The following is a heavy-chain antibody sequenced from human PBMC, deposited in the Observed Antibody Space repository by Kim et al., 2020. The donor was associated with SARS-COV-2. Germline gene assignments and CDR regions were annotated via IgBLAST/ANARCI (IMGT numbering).Heavy chain of an antibody. CDR1: GFTFSSYA. CDR3: ARAGLGPYYDILTGYYQHLDY. D-gene: IGHD3-9*01. V-gene: IGHV3-30*04. Sequence: GGSLRLSCAASGFTFSSYAMHWVRQAPGKGLEWVAVISYDGSNKYYADSVKGRFTISRDNSKNTLYLQMNSLRAEDTAVYYCARAGLGPYYDILTGYYQHLDYWGQGTLVTVSS. CDR2: ISYDGSNK. J-gene: IGHJ4*02.